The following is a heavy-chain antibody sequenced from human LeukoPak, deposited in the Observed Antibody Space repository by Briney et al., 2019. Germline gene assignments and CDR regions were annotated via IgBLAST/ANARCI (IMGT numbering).Heavy chain of an antibody. CDR3: TREPLRTEHIDY. CDR2: MNPNSGNT. Sequence: GASVKVSCKASGYTITSFDINWVRQATGQGLEWMGWMNPNSGNTGYAQKFQGRVTMTRDTSTRTAHMELSSLTSEDSAVYYCTREPLRTEHIDYWGQGTLVTVSS. CDR1: GYTITSFD. J-gene: IGHJ4*02. V-gene: IGHV1-8*01. D-gene: IGHD1-14*01.